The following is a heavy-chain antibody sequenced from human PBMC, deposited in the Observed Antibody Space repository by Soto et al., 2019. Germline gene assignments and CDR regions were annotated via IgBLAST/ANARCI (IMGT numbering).Heavy chain of an antibody. CDR1: GGSIRGYY. J-gene: IGHJ6*02. D-gene: IGHD1-26*01. CDR2: IYTSGST. Sequence: QVQLQESGPGLVKPSETLSLTCNASGGSIRGYYWSWVRQPAGRPLEWIGRIYTSGSTNYNHSLTRRVSTSVDTTKNQFSLEVTSVSAAETAVYYCAREGASGYGMDVWGRVTTVTVSS. CDR3: AREGASGYGMDV. V-gene: IGHV4-4*07.